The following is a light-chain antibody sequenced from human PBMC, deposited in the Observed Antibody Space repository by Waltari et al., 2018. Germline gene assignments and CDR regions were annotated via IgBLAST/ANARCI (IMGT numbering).Light chain of an antibody. CDR2: DGS. CDR3: QHRSNWLT. V-gene: IGKV3-11*01. Sequence: EIVLTQSPATLSLSPGERATLSCRASQSVSSYLAWYQQKPGQAPRLLIYDGSNRATGIPARFSGSGSGTDFTLTISSLEPEDFAVYYCQHRSNWLTFGGGTKVEIK. CDR1: QSVSSY. J-gene: IGKJ4*01.